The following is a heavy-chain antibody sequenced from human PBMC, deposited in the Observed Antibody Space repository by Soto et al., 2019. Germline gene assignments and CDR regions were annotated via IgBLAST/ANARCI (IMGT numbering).Heavy chain of an antibody. D-gene: IGHD3-10*01. CDR1: GFIFTTYA. J-gene: IGHJ3*02. CDR2: ISSSGEGT. CDR3: AHPRGFGVFDAVDI. Sequence: GGSLRLSCATSGFIFTTYAMNWVRQAPGKGLEWVSAISSSGEGTFYAESVRGRFTISRDNSLNTLYLQMRSLRPEDTAVYYCAHPRGFGVFDAVDIWGQGTMVIVSS. V-gene: IGHV3-23*01.